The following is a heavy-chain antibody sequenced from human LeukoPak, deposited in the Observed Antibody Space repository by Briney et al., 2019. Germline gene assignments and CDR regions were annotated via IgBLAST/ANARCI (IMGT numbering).Heavy chain of an antibody. V-gene: IGHV3-30*02. D-gene: IGHD2-2*01. Sequence: GGSLRLSCAASGFTFSSYAMHWVRQAPGKGLEWVSFIQYDGSRKNYVDSVKGRFTISRDNSRNTLYLQMNSLRAGDTAVYYCAKSFRSTSLDYWGQGTLVTVSS. CDR1: GFTFSSYA. J-gene: IGHJ4*02. CDR3: AKSFRSTSLDY. CDR2: IQYDGSRK.